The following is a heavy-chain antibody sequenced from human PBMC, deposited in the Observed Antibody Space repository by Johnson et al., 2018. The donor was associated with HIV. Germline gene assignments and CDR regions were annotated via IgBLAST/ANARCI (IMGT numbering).Heavy chain of an antibody. CDR2: ISWNSGSI. V-gene: IGHV3-9*01. CDR1: GFTFGDYV. CDR3: TKDIVFKSAPQGPFDI. Sequence: VESGGGVVRPGGSLRLSCAASGFTFGDYVMSWVRQAPGKGLEWVSGISWNSGSIGYADSVKGRFTISRDNAKNSLYLQMNSLRAEDTALYYCTKDIVFKSAPQGPFDIWGQGTMVTVSS. D-gene: IGHD3-10*02. J-gene: IGHJ3*02.